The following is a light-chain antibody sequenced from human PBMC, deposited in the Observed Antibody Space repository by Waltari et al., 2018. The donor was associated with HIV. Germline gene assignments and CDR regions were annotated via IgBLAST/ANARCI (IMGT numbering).Light chain of an antibody. CDR2: EVT. J-gene: IGLJ2*01. CDR1: NSDIGTYDY. V-gene: IGLV2-8*01. CDR3: SSFANRDGFYVL. Sequence: QSALTQPPSASGSPGQSVTLSCTGTNSDIGTYDYFSLYQQTPGKAPKLVISEVTKRPSGVSDRFSGSKSGNTAFLTVSGLQAEDEADYYCSSFANRDGFYVLFGGGTRLTVL.